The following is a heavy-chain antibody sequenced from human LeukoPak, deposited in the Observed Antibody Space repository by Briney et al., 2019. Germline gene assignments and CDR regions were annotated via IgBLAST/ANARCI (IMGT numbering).Heavy chain of an antibody. V-gene: IGHV3-7*01. D-gene: IGHD1-14*01. CDR3: ARQDHGPDY. Sequence: PGGSLRLSCSASGFTFSNHWMNWVRQAPGKGLEWVANINKDGSEKNYVDSVRGRFTISRDNARNSLYLQMNYVRPEDTAAYYCARQDHGPDYWGQGTLVTVSS. CDR1: GFTFSNHW. CDR2: INKDGSEK. J-gene: IGHJ4*02.